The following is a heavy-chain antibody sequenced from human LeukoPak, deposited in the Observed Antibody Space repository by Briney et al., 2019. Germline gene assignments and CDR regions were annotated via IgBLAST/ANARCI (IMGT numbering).Heavy chain of an antibody. CDR3: AKVHTYSSGCWNY. J-gene: IGHJ4*02. Sequence: GGSLGLSCAASGFTFSSYAMSWVRQAPGKGLEWVSAISGSGGSTYYADSVKGRFTISRDNSKNTLYPQMNSLRAEDTAVYYCAKVHTYSSGCWNYWGQGTLVTVSS. D-gene: IGHD6-19*01. CDR2: ISGSGGST. V-gene: IGHV3-23*01. CDR1: GFTFSSYA.